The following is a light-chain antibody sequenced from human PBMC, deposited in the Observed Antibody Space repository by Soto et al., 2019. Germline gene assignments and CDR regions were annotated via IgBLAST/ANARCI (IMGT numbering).Light chain of an antibody. Sequence: EIVLTQSPATLSLSPGERATLSCRASQSVSSYLAWYQQKPGQAPRLLIYDASNRATGIPARFSGSGSETDFTLTISRLEPEDSAVYFCQQRSNWPRTFGQGTRLEIK. CDR3: QQRSNWPRT. CDR2: DAS. J-gene: IGKJ5*01. CDR1: QSVSSY. V-gene: IGKV3-11*01.